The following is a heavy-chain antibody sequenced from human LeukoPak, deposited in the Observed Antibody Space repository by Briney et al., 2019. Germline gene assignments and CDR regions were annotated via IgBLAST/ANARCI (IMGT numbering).Heavy chain of an antibody. D-gene: IGHD3-22*01. CDR1: GFTFDAYG. V-gene: IGHV3-20*04. Sequence: GGSLRLSCAASGFTFDAYGMSWVRQAPGKGLEWVSDIKWDGGTTRYADSVKGRFTISRDNAKNSLYLQMNSLRAEDTALYYCARDWVVYDSDGYQGYWGQGTRVTVSS. CDR2: IKWDGGTT. CDR3: ARDWVVYDSDGYQGY. J-gene: IGHJ4*02.